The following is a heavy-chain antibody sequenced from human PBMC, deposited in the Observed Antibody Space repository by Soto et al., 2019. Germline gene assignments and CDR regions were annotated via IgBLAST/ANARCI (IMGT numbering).Heavy chain of an antibody. Sequence: QVQLQQWGAGLLKPSETLSLTCAVHGGSFSGYFWTWIRQTPGKGLELMGEINHRGSTNDNPPLECRVTLSAATSTNHFSLTLRSVPAADTAVYYCSTRGPTYSGSGIHSGFVDFWGQGTLVAVSS. CDR2: INHRGST. CDR3: STRGPTYSGSGIHSGFVDF. V-gene: IGHV4-34*02. CDR1: GGSFSGYF. D-gene: IGHD3-10*01. J-gene: IGHJ4*02.